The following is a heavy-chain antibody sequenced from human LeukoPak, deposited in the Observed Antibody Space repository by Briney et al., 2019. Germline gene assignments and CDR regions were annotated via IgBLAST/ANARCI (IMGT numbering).Heavy chain of an antibody. J-gene: IGHJ4*02. V-gene: IGHV1-2*02. CDR3: ARENAYDYKFFDQ. CDR1: GYTFTSYY. CDR2: INPNSGGT. Sequence: GASVKVSCKASGYTFTSYYMHWVRQAPGQGLEWMGWINPNSGGTNYAQKFQGRVTMTRDTSISTAYMELSRLTSDDTAVYYCARENAYDYKFFDQWGQGTLVTVSS. D-gene: IGHD3-16*01.